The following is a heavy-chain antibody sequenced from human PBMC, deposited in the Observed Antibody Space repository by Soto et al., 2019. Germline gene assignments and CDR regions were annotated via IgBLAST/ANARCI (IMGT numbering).Heavy chain of an antibody. J-gene: IGHJ5*02. CDR2: IYYSGST. V-gene: IGHV4-59*08. D-gene: IGHD1-26*01. CDR3: ARQGGWFDP. Sequence: SETLSLTCTVSGGSMSSYDWNWIRQHPGKGLEWIGYIYYSGSTNYKPSLKSRVTISVDTSKNQFSLKLNSVTAADTAVYYCARQGGWFDPWGQGTLVTVSS. CDR1: GGSMSSYD.